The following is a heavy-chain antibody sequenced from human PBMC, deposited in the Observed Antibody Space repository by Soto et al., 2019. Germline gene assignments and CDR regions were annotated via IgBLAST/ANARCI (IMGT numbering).Heavy chain of an antibody. CDR1: GFTFSSYG. J-gene: IGHJ6*02. CDR2: IWYDGSNK. D-gene: IGHD1-26*01. Sequence: GSLRLSCAASGFTFSSYGMHWVRQAPGKGLEWVAVIWYDGSNKYYADSVKGRFTISRDNSKNTLYLQMNSLRAEDTAVYYCASYSPWGLRTYGMDVWGQGTTVTVSS. CDR3: ASYSPWGLRTYGMDV. V-gene: IGHV3-33*01.